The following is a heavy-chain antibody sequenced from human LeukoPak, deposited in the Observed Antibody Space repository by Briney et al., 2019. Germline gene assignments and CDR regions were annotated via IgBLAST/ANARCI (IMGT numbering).Heavy chain of an antibody. CDR3: AKDLMEWLSIYYYYYYMDV. V-gene: IGHV3-15*01. D-gene: IGHD3-3*01. Sequence: GGSLRLSCAASGFTFSNAWMSWVRQAPGKGLEWVGRIKSKTDGGTTDYAAPVKGRFTISRDDSKNTLYLQINSLRAEDTAVYYCAKDLMEWLSIYYYYYYMDVWGKGTTVTVSS. J-gene: IGHJ6*03. CDR2: IKSKTDGGTT. CDR1: GFTFSNAW.